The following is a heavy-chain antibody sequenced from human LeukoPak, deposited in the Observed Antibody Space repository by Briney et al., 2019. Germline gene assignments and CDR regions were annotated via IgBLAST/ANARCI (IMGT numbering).Heavy chain of an antibody. CDR1: GFTFRNAW. CDR2: IKSKTDGGPT. Sequence: PGGSLRLFCAASGFTFRNAWMSWVRQAPGRGREGVGRIKSKTDGGPTDYAAHVKGRFTISRDDSKNTLYLQMNSLKTEDTAVYYCTTDAFDYDILTGYYSPGMDVWGKGTTVIVSS. CDR3: TTDAFDYDILTGYYSPGMDV. V-gene: IGHV3-15*01. J-gene: IGHJ6*04. D-gene: IGHD3-9*01.